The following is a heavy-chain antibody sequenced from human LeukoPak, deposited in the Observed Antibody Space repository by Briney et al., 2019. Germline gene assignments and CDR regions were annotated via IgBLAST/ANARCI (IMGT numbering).Heavy chain of an antibody. CDR1: GYTFTSYG. Sequence: ASVKVSCKASGYTFTSYGISWVRQAPGQGLEWMEWISAYNGNTNYAQKLQGRVTMTTDTSTSTAYMELRSLRSDDTAVYYCARAGNTLGYCSGGSCYGDYWGQGTLVTVSS. V-gene: IGHV1-18*01. CDR2: ISAYNGNT. J-gene: IGHJ4*02. CDR3: ARAGNTLGYCSGGSCYGDY. D-gene: IGHD2-15*01.